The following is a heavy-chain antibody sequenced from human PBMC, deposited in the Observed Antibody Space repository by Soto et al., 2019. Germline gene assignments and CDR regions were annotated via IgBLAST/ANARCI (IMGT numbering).Heavy chain of an antibody. J-gene: IGHJ6*02. V-gene: IGHV4-31*03. CDR3: ARGAVQLWSDYYYGMDV. CDR2: IYYSGST. Sequence: SETLSLTCTVSGGSISSGGYYWSWIRQHPGKGLEWIGYIYYSGSTYYNPSLKSRVTISVDTSKNQFSLKLSSVTAADTAAYYCARGAVQLWSDYYYGMDVWGQGTTVTVSS. D-gene: IGHD5-18*01. CDR1: GGSISSGGYY.